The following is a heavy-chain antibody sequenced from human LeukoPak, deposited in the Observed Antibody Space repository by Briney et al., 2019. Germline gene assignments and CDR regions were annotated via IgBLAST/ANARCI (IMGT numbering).Heavy chain of an antibody. Sequence: GASVKVSCKASGYTFTGYYMHWVRQAPGQGLEWMGWINPNSGGTNYAQKFQGRVTMTRDTSISTAYMELSRLRSDDTAVYYCARGNDYYDSSGYYHYYFDYWGQGTLVTVSS. J-gene: IGHJ4*02. V-gene: IGHV1-2*02. CDR3: ARGNDYYDSSGYYHYYFDY. CDR2: INPNSGGT. D-gene: IGHD3-22*01. CDR1: GYTFTGYY.